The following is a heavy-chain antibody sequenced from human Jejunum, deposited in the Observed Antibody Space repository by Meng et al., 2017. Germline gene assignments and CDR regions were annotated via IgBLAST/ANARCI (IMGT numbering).Heavy chain of an antibody. CDR2: ISGRGDNT. Sequence: GGSLRLSCAASGFTFSSYAMSWVRQAPGKGLEWVSSISGRGDNTDYADSVKGRFTTSRDNSKNTLYLQMNSLRAEDTAVYSCAKDKQWMTTVDYWGQGTLVTVSS. CDR1: GFTFSSYA. CDR3: AKDKQWMTTVDY. V-gene: IGHV3-23*01. J-gene: IGHJ4*02. D-gene: IGHD4-17*01.